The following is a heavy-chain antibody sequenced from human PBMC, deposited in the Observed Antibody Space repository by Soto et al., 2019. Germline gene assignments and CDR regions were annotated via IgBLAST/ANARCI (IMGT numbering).Heavy chain of an antibody. CDR1: GGTIRSPDW. J-gene: IGHJ5*02. D-gene: IGHD6-19*01. CDR3: ARGRGRYTSGWSWFDP. V-gene: IGHV4-4*02. CDR2: IFQSGRT. Sequence: SETLSLTCGVSGGTIRSPDWWTWVRQPPGKGLEWIGEIFQSGRTNYTPSLESRVTISVDKSKNQFSLTLTSVTAADTAVYFCARGRGRYTSGWSWFDPWGPGILVTVFS.